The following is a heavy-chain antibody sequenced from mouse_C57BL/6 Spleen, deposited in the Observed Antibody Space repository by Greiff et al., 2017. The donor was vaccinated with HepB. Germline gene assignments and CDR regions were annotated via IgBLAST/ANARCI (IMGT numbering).Heavy chain of an antibody. D-gene: IGHD1-1*01. CDR3: ARRYYYGSSVSYWYFDV. CDR1: GYTFTSYW. V-gene: IGHV1-55*01. Sequence: VQLQQPGAELVKPGASVKMSCKASGYTFTSYWITWVKQRPGQGLEWIGDIYPGSGSTNYNEKFKSKATLTVDTSSSTAYMQLSSLTSEDSAVYYCARRYYYGSSVSYWYFDVWGTGTTVTVSS. CDR2: IYPGSGST. J-gene: IGHJ1*03.